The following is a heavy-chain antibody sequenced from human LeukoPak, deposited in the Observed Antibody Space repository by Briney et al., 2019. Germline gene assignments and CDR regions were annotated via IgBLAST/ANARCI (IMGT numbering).Heavy chain of an antibody. CDR2: IYPGESDT. J-gene: IGHJ3*02. D-gene: IGHD3-3*01. Sequence: GEPLKISCKGSGYSFSSYYIGWVRQMPGKGLEWMGIIYPGESDTTYSPSFQGQVTISVDKSISTAYLQWSSLKASEPAMYYCAGRRLESYDAFDIWGQGAMVTVSS. CDR3: AGRRLESYDAFDI. V-gene: IGHV5-51*01. CDR1: GYSFSSYY.